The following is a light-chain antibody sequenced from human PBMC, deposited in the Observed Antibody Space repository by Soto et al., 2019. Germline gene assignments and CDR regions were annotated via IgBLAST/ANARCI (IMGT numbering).Light chain of an antibody. CDR3: QQYGRSPLT. CDR1: QSVSSSY. V-gene: IGKV3-20*01. CDR2: GAS. Sequence: EIVLTQSPGTLPFSPVERATLSCRPSQSVSSSYLAWYQQKPGQAPRLLIYGASSRATGIPDRFSGSESGTDFTLTISRLEPEDFAVYYCQQYGRSPLTFGGGTKVDIK. J-gene: IGKJ4*01.